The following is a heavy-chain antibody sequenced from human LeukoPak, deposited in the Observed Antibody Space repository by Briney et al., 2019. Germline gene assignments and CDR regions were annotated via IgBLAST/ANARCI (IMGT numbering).Heavy chain of an antibody. CDR2: LYNGGNT. V-gene: IGHV3-53*01. Sequence: GGPLRLSCAVSGFTVSSNYVSWVRQAPGKGLEWVSVLYNGGNTYYADSVKGRFTVSRDNSKNTLYLQMNSLRAEDTAVYYCARYDGGSGPFDYWGQGTLVTVSS. J-gene: IGHJ4*02. CDR1: GFTVSSNY. CDR3: ARYDGGSGPFDY. D-gene: IGHD3-10*01.